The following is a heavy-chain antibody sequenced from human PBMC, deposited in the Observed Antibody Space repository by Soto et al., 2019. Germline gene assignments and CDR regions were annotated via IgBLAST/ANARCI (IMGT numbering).Heavy chain of an antibody. CDR2: ISAYNGNT. CDR1: AYTFTIYG. Sequence: GASVKVSCKASAYTFTIYGISWVRQAPGQGLEWMGWISAYNGNTNYAQKLQGRVTMTRNTSISTAYMELSSLRSEDTAVYYCARVALEWLQLEMATILDYWGQGTLVTVSS. D-gene: IGHD5-12*01. CDR3: ARVALEWLQLEMATILDY. V-gene: IGHV1-18*01. J-gene: IGHJ4*02.